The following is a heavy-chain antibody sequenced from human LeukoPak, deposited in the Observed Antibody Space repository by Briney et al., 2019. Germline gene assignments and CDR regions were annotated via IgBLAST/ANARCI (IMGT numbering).Heavy chain of an antibody. J-gene: IGHJ4*02. V-gene: IGHV1-18*01. CDR3: ARFVDIVATRPNDY. CDR2: ISAYNGNT. CDR1: GYTFTSYG. D-gene: IGHD5-12*01. Sequence: GASVKVSCKASGYTFTSYGISWVRQAPGQGLEWMGWISAYNGNTNYAQKLQGRVTITADKSTSTAYMELSSLRPEDTAVYYCARFVDIVATRPNDYWGQGTLVTVSS.